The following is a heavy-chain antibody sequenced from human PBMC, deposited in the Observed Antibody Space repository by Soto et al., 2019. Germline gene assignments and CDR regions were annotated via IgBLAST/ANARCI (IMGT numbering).Heavy chain of an antibody. J-gene: IGHJ4*02. D-gene: IGHD3-3*01. CDR1: EFTFSTYP. CDR3: ARGASDFWGGYPEIHFFDS. CDR2: ISHDESNK. V-gene: IGHV3-30-3*01. Sequence: QVLLVESGGGVFQPGGSLRLSCAASEFTFSTYPMHWVRQAPGKGLEWVAVISHDESNKYYGDSMKGRFTISRDNSKNTLYLQMNSLRGDDTAVYYCARGASDFWGGYPEIHFFDSWGQGTLVTVSS.